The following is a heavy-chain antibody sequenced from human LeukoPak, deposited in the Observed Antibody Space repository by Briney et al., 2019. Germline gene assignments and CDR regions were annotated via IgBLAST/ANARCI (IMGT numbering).Heavy chain of an antibody. CDR2: IYYSGST. V-gene: IGHV4-59*12. Sequence: PSETLSLTCTVSGGSISSYYWSWIRQPPGKGLEWIGYIYYSGSTYYNPSLKSRIAISVDTSNNQFSLKLTSVTAADTAIYYCARDHSCVYNYWFDPWGQGTLVTVSS. D-gene: IGHD5-18*01. J-gene: IGHJ5*02. CDR3: ARDHSCVYNYWFDP. CDR1: GGSISSYY.